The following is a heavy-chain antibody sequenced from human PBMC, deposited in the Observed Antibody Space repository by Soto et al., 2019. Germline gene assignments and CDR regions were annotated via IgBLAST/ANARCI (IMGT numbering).Heavy chain of an antibody. V-gene: IGHV1-18*01. CDR1: GYTFTSYG. J-gene: IGHJ6*02. CDR3: GRASILGTKERYYYGMDV. D-gene: IGHD5-12*01. Sequence: QVQLVQSGAEVKKPGASVKVSCKASGYTFTSYGISWVRQAPGQGLEWMGWISAYNGNTNYAQKLQGRVTMTTDTSTSTTDIELRSLRSDGTAVYFCGRASILGTKERYYYGMDVWGQGTTVTVSS. CDR2: ISAYNGNT.